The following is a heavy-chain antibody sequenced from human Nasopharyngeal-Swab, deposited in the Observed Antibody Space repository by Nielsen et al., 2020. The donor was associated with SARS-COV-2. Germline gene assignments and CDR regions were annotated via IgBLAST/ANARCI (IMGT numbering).Heavy chain of an antibody. CDR1: GYTFTNYD. CDR2: MNPNSGNT. CDR3: ARAPAWAYGDYPYYFDF. V-gene: IGHV1-8*01. J-gene: IGHJ4*02. D-gene: IGHD4-17*01. Sequence: ASVKVSCKASGYTFTNYDINWVRQATGEGLEWMGWMNPNSGNTGYAQKFQGRVTMTRNSSISTAYMELSGLRSADTAVYYCARAPAWAYGDYPYYFDFWGQGTLVTVSS.